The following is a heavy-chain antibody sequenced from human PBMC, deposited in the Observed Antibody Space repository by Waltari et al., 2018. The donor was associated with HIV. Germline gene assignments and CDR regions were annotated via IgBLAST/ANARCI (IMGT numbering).Heavy chain of an antibody. Sequence: QVQLVESGGGVVQPGKSLRLSCAASGFTFSSSAMHWVRQAPGKGLEWVAVIWHDANKQYYADSVQGRFTISRDNSKNTLYLQMNSLRAEDTALYYCARDSPAFSRGTEELDYWGQGTLVTVSS. CDR3: ARDSPAFSRGTEELDY. CDR2: IWHDANKQ. J-gene: IGHJ4*02. D-gene: IGHD2-2*01. CDR1: GFTFSSSA. V-gene: IGHV3-33*01.